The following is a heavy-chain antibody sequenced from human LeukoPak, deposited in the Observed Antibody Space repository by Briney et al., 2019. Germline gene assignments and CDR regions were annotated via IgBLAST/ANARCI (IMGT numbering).Heavy chain of an antibody. J-gene: IGHJ4*02. CDR1: GGSISSSSYY. CDR3: ARARVSTSWYPFAY. V-gene: IGHV4-39*07. D-gene: IGHD2-2*01. Sequence: SETLSLTCTVSGGSISSSSYYWGWIRQPPGKGLEWIGSIYYSGSTYYNPSLKSRVTISVDTSKNQFSLKLSSVTAADTAVYYCARARVSTSWYPFAYWGQGTLVTVSS. CDR2: IYYSGST.